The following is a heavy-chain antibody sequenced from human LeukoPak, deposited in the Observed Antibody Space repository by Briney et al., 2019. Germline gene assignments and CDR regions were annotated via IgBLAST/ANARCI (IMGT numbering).Heavy chain of an antibody. CDR3: AKTAYGSGTYYFDY. J-gene: IGHJ4*02. Sequence: GGSLRLSCAASGFTFSSYTMNWVRQAPGKGLEWVSSISSSSSYIYYADSVKGRFTISRDNAKNSLYLQMNSLRAEDTAVYYCAKTAYGSGTYYFDYWGQGTLVTVSS. CDR1: GFTFSSYT. D-gene: IGHD3-10*01. CDR2: ISSSSSYI. V-gene: IGHV3-21*04.